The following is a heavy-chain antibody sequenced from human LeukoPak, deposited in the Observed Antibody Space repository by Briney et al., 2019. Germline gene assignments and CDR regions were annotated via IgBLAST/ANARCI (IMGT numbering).Heavy chain of an antibody. J-gene: IGHJ4*02. CDR3: ARAQSPTYYYDSSGYYSPFDY. CDR1: GYTFTGYY. Sequence: ASVKVSCKASGYTFTGYYMHWVRQAPGQGLEWMGWINPNSGGTNYAQKFQGRVTMTRDTSISTAYMELSRLRSDDTAVYYCARAQSPTYYYDSSGYYSPFDYWGQGTLVTVSS. V-gene: IGHV1-2*02. D-gene: IGHD3-22*01. CDR2: INPNSGGT.